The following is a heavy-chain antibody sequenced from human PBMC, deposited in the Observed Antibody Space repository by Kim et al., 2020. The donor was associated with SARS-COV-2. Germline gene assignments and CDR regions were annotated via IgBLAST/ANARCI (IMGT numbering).Heavy chain of an antibody. Sequence: SETLSLTCTVSGGSVSSGSYYWSWIRQPPGKGLEWIGYIYYSGSTNYNPSLKSRVTISVDTSKNQFSLKLSSVTAADTAVYYCASSPVPARFDYWGQGTLVTVSS. D-gene: IGHD2-2*01. CDR2: IYYSGST. V-gene: IGHV4-61*01. CDR3: ASSPVPARFDY. CDR1: GGSVSSGSYY. J-gene: IGHJ4*02.